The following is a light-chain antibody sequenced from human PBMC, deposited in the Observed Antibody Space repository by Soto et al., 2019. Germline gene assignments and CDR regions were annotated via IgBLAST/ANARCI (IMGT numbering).Light chain of an antibody. V-gene: IGKV3-15*01. J-gene: IGKJ1*01. CDR1: QSVSTN. CDR2: DAS. Sequence: EIVMTQSPGTLSVSPGERATLSCRASQSVSTNLAWYQQKPGQAPRLLISDASTRVTGIPVRFSGSGSGTEFTLTISSLQSEDFAVYYCQQYNDWPPWTFGQGTKVEIK. CDR3: QQYNDWPPWT.